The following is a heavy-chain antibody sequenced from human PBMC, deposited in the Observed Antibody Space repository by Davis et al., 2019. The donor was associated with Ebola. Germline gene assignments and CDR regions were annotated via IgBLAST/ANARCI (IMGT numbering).Heavy chain of an antibody. D-gene: IGHD2/OR15-2a*01. CDR1: GFTFSSYS. CDR2: IRYDGSNE. J-gene: IGHJ4*02. Sequence: GESLKISCAASGFTFSSYSMNWVRQAPGKGLEWVAFIRYDGSNENYADSVKGRFTISRDNAKNSLYLQMNSLRAEDTALYYCAKEINTLLGFFDYWGQGTLVTVSS. CDR3: AKEINTLLGFFDY. V-gene: IGHV3-30*02.